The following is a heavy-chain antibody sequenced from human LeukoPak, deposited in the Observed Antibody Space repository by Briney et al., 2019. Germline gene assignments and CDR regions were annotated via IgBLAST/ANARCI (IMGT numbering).Heavy chain of an antibody. CDR2: IYHSGST. Sequence: SETLSLTCAVSGYSISSGYYWGWIRQPPVKGLEWIGSIYHSGSTYYNPSRKSRASTSVDTSTKQFSRKLSSVTAPHTAVYYCARRPVAMYCSSTSCYWGFDPWGQGTLVTVSS. CDR3: ARRPVAMYCSSTSCYWGFDP. D-gene: IGHD2-2*01. V-gene: IGHV4-38-2*01. CDR1: GYSISSGYY. J-gene: IGHJ5*02.